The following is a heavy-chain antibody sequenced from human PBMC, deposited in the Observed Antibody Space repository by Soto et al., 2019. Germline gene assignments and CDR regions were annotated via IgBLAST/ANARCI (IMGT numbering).Heavy chain of an antibody. CDR1: GFSLTTRGMS. Sequence: SGPTLVNPTQTLTLTCTFSGFSLTTRGMSVTWIRQPPGKALEWLARMEWDDDKRYSPSLKSRLTITKDTSKNQVVLIMTNRAPVDTATYYCAHRASPPDLEGQFYPYSYSYGLDVGAQGTTVPVSS. CDR3: AHRASPPDLEGQFYPYSYSYGLDV. D-gene: IGHD1-1*01. CDR2: MEWDDDK. J-gene: IGHJ6*02. V-gene: IGHV2-5*08.